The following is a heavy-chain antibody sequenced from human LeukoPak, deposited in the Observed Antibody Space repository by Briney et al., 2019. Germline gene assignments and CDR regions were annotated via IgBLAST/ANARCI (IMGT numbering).Heavy chain of an antibody. D-gene: IGHD4-11*01. CDR3: ARLHDYRNTFDY. Sequence: SETLSLTCTVSGGSISSSSYYWGWIRQPPGKGLEWIGSICCSGSTYYNPSLKSRVTISVDTSKNQFSLKLSSVTAADTAVYFCARLHDYRNTFDYWGQGTLVTVSS. J-gene: IGHJ4*02. V-gene: IGHV4-39*01. CDR2: ICCSGST. CDR1: GGSISSSSYY.